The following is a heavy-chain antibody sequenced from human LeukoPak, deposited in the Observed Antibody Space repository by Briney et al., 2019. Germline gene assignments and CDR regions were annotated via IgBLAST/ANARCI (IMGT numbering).Heavy chain of an antibody. CDR1: GFTFITYA. CDR3: AKGRCSGGGCAWYFHL. V-gene: IGHV3-23*01. D-gene: IGHD2-15*01. Sequence: PGRSLRPSCAAAGFTFITYAMTWVRQAPGKGLGWVSAISDSGDGTYYAGSVKGRFTISRDNSKRTLHLQMNSLRAEDTAVYYCAKGRCSGGGCAWYFHLWDRGTLVTVST. CDR2: ISDSGDGT. J-gene: IGHJ2*01.